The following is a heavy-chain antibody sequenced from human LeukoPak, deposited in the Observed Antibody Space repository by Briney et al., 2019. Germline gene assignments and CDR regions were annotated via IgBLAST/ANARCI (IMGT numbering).Heavy chain of an antibody. CDR1: GFTFDDYG. Sequence: GGSLRLSCAASGFTFDDYGMSWVRQAPGKGLEWVSGINWNGGSTGYADSVKGRFTISRDNAKNSLYLQMNSLRAEDTALYHCARAPTTTVTTYFDYWGQGTLVTVSS. CDR2: INWNGGST. J-gene: IGHJ4*02. CDR3: ARAPTTTVTTYFDY. V-gene: IGHV3-20*01. D-gene: IGHD4-17*01.